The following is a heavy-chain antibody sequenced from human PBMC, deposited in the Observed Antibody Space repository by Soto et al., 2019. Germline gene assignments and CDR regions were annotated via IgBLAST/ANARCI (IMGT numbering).Heavy chain of an antibody. V-gene: IGHV4-39*01. J-gene: IGHJ4*02. CDR1: GDSISSSSYY. CDR2: IYSGGPT. D-gene: IGHD6-19*01. Sequence: QLQLQESGPGLVKPSETLSLTCTVSGDSISSSSYYWGWIRQPPGKGLEWIGTIYSGGPTYYNPSLKSRVNISVDTSKNQFSLKLTSLTAADAAVYYCARRSGRGWFYDSWGQGTLVTVSS. CDR3: ARRSGRGWFYDS.